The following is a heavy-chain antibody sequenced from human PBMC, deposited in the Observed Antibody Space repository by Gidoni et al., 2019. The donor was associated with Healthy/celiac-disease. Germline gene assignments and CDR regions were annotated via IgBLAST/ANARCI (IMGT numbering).Heavy chain of an antibody. D-gene: IGHD3-22*01. Sequence: EVQLVESGGVVVQPGGSLRLSCAASGFTFDDYPMHWVRQAPGKGLEWVSLISWDGGSTYYADSVKGRFTISRDNSKNSLYLQMNSLRTEDTALYYCAKESLNSHYYDVLSYFDYWGQGTLVTVSS. J-gene: IGHJ4*02. CDR1: GFTFDDYP. V-gene: IGHV3-43*01. CDR3: AKESLNSHYYDVLSYFDY. CDR2: ISWDGGST.